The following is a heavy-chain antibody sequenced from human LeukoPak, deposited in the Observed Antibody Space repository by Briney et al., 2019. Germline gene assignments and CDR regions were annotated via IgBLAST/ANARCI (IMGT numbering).Heavy chain of an antibody. CDR2: INPNSGGT. D-gene: IGHD3-10*01. J-gene: IGHJ6*03. CDR3: ATVLGGSGNQYYYMDV. Sequence: ASVKVSCKASGYTFTGYYMHWVRQAPGQGLEWMGWINPNSGGTNYAQKFQGRVTMTRDTSISTAYMELSRLRSEDTAVYYCATVLGGSGNQYYYMDVWGKGTTVTISS. CDR1: GYTFTGYY. V-gene: IGHV1-2*02.